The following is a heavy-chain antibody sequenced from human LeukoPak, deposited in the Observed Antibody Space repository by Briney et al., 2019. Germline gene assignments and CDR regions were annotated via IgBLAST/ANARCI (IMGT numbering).Heavy chain of an antibody. J-gene: IGHJ4*02. CDR1: GFTFSSFE. CDR3: ATPVISISSTTYYNYFEY. V-gene: IGHV3-48*03. CDR2: ISIRANNI. D-gene: IGHD2-2*01. Sequence: GGSLRLSCAGSGFTFSSFEMNWVRQAPGKGLEWVSYISIRANNIYYADSVKGRFTISRDNAKNSLYLQMRSLRPEDTAVYYCATPVISISSTTYYNYFEYWGQGALVTVSS.